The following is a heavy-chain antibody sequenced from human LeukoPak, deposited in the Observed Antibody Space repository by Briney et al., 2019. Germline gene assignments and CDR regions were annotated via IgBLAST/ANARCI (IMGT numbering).Heavy chain of an antibody. CDR2: IIPIFGTA. Sequence: GASVKVSCKASGGTFSSYAISWVRQAPGQGLEWMGGIIPIFGTANYAQKFQGRVTITADESTSTAYMELSSLRSEDTAVYYCARGLGTDYYDSSGYRFDYWGQGTLVIVSS. D-gene: IGHD3-22*01. CDR1: GGTFSSYA. V-gene: IGHV1-69*13. CDR3: ARGLGTDYYDSSGYRFDY. J-gene: IGHJ4*02.